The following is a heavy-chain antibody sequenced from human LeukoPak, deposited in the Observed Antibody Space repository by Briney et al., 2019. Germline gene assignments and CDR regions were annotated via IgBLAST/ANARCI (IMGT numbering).Heavy chain of an antibody. J-gene: IGHJ6*02. V-gene: IGHV1-46*01. Sequence: APVKVSCKASGYTFTTYSMHWVRQAPGQGLEWMAIINLSGGSTDYTQKFQGRVTVTRDTSTSTVYMELSSLRSEDTAVYYCVRHNHMDVWGQGTTVTVSS. CDR2: INLSGGST. CDR3: VRHNHMDV. CDR1: GYTFTTYS.